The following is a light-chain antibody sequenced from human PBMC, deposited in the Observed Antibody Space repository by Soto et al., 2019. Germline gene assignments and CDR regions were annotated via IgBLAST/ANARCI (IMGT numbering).Light chain of an antibody. Sequence: EIVLTQSPCTLSLSPGERATLSCMASQSVSSNYLAWYQQKPGQAPRLLIYGASNRATGIPDRFSGSGSGTDFTLTISRLEPEDFAVYYCQQYGSSGTFGQGTKVDIK. CDR1: QSVSSNY. CDR2: GAS. V-gene: IGKV3-20*01. CDR3: QQYGSSGT. J-gene: IGKJ1*01.